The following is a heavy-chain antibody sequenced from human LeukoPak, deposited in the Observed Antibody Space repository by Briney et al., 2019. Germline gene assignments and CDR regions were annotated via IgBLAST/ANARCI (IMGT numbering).Heavy chain of an antibody. CDR1: GGSISSYY. CDR2: IYYSGST. D-gene: IGHD3-10*01. Sequence: SETLSLTCTVSGGSISSYYWSWIRQPPGKGLEWIGYIYYSGSTNYNPSLKSRVTISVDTSKNQFSLKLSSVTAADTAVYYCARSFGSGSYFFDYWGQGTLVAVSS. CDR3: ARSFGSGSYFFDY. V-gene: IGHV4-59*08. J-gene: IGHJ4*02.